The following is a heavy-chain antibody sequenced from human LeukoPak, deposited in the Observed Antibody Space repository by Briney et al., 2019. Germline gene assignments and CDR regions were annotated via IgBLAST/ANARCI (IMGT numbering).Heavy chain of an antibody. Sequence: ASVKVSCKASGYTFTSYGISWVRQAPGQGLEWMGWISTYNGDTNYAQKLHGRVTMTTDTSTSTAYMELRSLRSDDTAVYYCAREGLGELTLDYWGQGTLVTVSS. D-gene: IGHD3-16*01. CDR1: GYTFTSYG. J-gene: IGHJ4*02. CDR3: AREGLGELTLDY. V-gene: IGHV1-18*01. CDR2: ISTYNGDT.